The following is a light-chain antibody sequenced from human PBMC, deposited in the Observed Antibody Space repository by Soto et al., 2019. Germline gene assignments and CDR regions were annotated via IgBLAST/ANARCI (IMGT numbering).Light chain of an antibody. CDR3: QQCDNLPLT. CDR2: DAS. CDR1: QDIRNC. J-gene: IGKJ3*01. Sequence: DIQMTQSPSSLSASVGDRVIITCQASQDIRNCLNWYQQKPGKAPKLLIYDASYLQTGVPSRFRGSGSATDFSFTISSLQPEDFATYYCQQCDNLPLTFGPGTKVDIK. V-gene: IGKV1-33*01.